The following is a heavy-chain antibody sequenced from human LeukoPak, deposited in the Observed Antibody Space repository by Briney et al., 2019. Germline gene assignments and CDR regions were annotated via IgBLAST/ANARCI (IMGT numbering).Heavy chain of an antibody. V-gene: IGHV4-59*12. CDR2: IYYSGST. CDR1: GGSISSYY. D-gene: IGHD5-12*01. CDR3: ASLRIAARQGRYFPRGYSGYDADY. Sequence: SETLSLTCTVSGGSISSYYWSWIRQPPGKGLEWIGYIYYSGSTNYNPSLKSRVTISVDTSKNQFSLKLSSVTAADTAVYYCASLRIAARQGRYFPRGYSGYDADYWGQGTLVTVSS. J-gene: IGHJ4*02.